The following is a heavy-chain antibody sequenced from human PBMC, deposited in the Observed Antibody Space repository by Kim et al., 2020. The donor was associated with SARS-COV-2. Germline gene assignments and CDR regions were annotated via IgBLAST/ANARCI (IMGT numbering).Heavy chain of an antibody. V-gene: IGHV3-7*01. J-gene: IGHJ5*02. CDR2: IKQDGSER. CDR3: GAGASPWFDP. CDR1: GIVVSDFW. Sequence: GGSLRLSCTASGIVVSDFWMTWVRQAPGKGLEWVANIKQDGSERYYGDSVEGRFTISRDNANNLLYLQMNSLRPEDTAVYFCGAGASPWFDPWGQGTLVTVS. D-gene: IGHD1-1*01.